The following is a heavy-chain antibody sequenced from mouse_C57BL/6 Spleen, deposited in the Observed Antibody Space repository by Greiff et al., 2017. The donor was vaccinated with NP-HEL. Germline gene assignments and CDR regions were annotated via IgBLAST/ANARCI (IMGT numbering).Heavy chain of an antibody. CDR2: IDPETGGT. CDR3: TRGYGSSHYFDY. CDR1: GYTFTDYE. J-gene: IGHJ2*01. D-gene: IGHD1-1*01. V-gene: IGHV1-15*01. Sequence: QVQLKESGAELVRPGASVTLSCKASGYTFTDYEMHWVKQTPVHGLEWIGAIDPETGGTAYNQKFKGKAILTADKSSSTAYMELRSLTSEDSAVYYCTRGYGSSHYFDYWGQGTTLTVSS.